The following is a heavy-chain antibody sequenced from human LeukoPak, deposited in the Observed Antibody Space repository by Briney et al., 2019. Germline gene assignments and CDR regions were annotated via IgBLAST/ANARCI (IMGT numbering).Heavy chain of an antibody. CDR1: GGSISSYY. CDR3: ARDARRAFDY. J-gene: IGHJ4*02. Sequence: SETLSLTCTVSGGSISSYYWSWIRQPPGKGLEWIGYIYYSGSTNYNPSLKSRVTISVDTSKNQFSLKLSSVTAADTAVYYCARDARRAFDYWGQGTLVTVSS. CDR2: IYYSGST. V-gene: IGHV4-59*01.